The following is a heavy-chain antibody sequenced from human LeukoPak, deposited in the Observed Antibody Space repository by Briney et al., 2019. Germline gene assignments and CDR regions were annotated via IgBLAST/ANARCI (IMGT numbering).Heavy chain of an antibody. V-gene: IGHV3-74*01. J-gene: IGHJ4*02. Sequence: GGSLRLSCAASGFPFSIYWMHWVRHAPGKGLVWVSSINSDESDIRYADSVKGRFTISRDNAKNTVSLQMNSLRAEDTAVYYCARGTTVAFDYWGQGILVTVSS. CDR1: GFPFSIYW. CDR2: INSDESDI. D-gene: IGHD1-1*01. CDR3: ARGTTVAFDY.